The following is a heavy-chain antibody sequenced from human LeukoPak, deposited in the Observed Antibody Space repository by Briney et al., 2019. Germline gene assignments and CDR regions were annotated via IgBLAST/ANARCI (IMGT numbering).Heavy chain of an antibody. CDR2: IYPTGST. D-gene: IGHD3-22*01. V-gene: IGHV4-38-2*02. CDR1: GYSISSGYY. CDR3: ARDPYYYDSSGYYKVIHAFDI. Sequence: SETLSLTCTVSGYSISSGYYWGWIRQPPGKGLEWIGNIYPTGSTYYNPSLKSRVTISVDTSKNQFSLKLSSVTAADTAVYYCARDPYYYDSSGYYKVIHAFDIWGQGTMVTVSS. J-gene: IGHJ3*02.